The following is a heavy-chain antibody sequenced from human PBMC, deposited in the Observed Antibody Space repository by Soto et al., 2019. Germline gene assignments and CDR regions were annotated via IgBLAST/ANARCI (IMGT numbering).Heavy chain of an antibody. V-gene: IGHV4-34*01. J-gene: IGHJ4*02. CDR2: INHSGST. Sequence: SETLSLTCAVYGGSFSGYYWSWIRQPPGKGLEWIGEINHSGSTNYNPSLKSRVTISVGTSKNQFSLKLSSVTAADTAVYYCAREKYSSGLDYWGQGTLVTVSS. D-gene: IGHD6-25*01. CDR1: GGSFSGYY. CDR3: AREKYSSGLDY.